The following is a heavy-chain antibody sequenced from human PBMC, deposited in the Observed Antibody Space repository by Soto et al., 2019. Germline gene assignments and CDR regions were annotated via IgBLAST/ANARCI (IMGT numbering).Heavy chain of an antibody. Sequence: SETLSLTCTVSGDSIRSYYWSWIRQPPGKGLEWIGYIYYSGYTYYNPSLKSRVTISVDTSKNQFSLKLSSVTAADTAVYYCARVGYSGYDYDWFDPWGQGTLVTVSS. J-gene: IGHJ5*02. CDR2: IYYSGYT. CDR1: GDSIRSYY. CDR3: ARVGYSGYDYDWFDP. V-gene: IGHV4-59*12. D-gene: IGHD5-12*01.